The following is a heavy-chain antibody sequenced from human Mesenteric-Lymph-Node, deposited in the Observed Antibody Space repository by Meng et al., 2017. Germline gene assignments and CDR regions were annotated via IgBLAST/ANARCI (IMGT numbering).Heavy chain of an antibody. CDR1: GFTLSGYW. J-gene: IGHJ4*02. CDR3: ARDGFPRGAEYDY. D-gene: IGHD2/OR15-2a*01. CDR2: IKTDGSET. Sequence: GESLKISCVASGFTLSGYWMHWVRQAPGKGLEWVSHIKTDGSETDYADSVKGRFTISRDNAKNTLYLQMNSLRTEDTAVYYCARDGFPRGAEYDYWGQGALVTVSS. V-gene: IGHV3-74*01.